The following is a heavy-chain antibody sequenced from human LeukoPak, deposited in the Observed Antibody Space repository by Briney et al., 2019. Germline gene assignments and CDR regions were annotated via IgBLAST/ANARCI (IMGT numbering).Heavy chain of an antibody. CDR1: GFTFSSYG. J-gene: IGHJ5*02. D-gene: IGHD4-17*01. CDR2: ISYDGSNK. CDR3: AKSYSWVTTSPWFDP. Sequence: GGSLRLSCAASGFTFSSYGMHWVRQAPGKGLEGVAVISYDGSNKYYADSVKGRFNISRDNSKNPLYLQMNSLRAEDTAVYYCAKSYSWVTTSPWFDPWGQGTLVTVSS. V-gene: IGHV3-30*18.